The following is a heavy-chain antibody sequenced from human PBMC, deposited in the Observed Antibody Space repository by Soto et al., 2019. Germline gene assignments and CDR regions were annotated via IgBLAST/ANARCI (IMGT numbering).Heavy chain of an antibody. CDR3: ARGYTSGYPSNWFDP. V-gene: IGHV3-30*03. Sequence: QVQLVESGGGVVQPGRSLRLSCAASGFTFSSYGMHWVRQAPGKGLEWVAVISDDGSKKYYADSVKGRFTISRDNSKNALYLQMDSLRDEDTAVYYCARGYTSGYPSNWFDPWGQGTLVTVSS. J-gene: IGHJ5*02. CDR2: ISDDGSKK. CDR1: GFTFSSYG. D-gene: IGHD3-3*01.